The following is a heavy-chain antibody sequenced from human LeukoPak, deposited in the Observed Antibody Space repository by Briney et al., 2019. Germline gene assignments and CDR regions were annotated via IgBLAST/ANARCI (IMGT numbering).Heavy chain of an antibody. CDR1: GGSINSGAYY. V-gene: IGHV4-31*03. CDR3: ARSLKISYGYLDY. Sequence: PSQTLSLTCTVSGGSINSGAYYWSWIRQHAGKGLEWIGYIYDSGTTYYNPSLKSRVTISRDTSKNQFSLKLSSVTAADTAVYYCARSLKISYGYLDYWGQGTLVTVSS. J-gene: IGHJ4*02. CDR2: IYDSGTT. D-gene: IGHD5-18*01.